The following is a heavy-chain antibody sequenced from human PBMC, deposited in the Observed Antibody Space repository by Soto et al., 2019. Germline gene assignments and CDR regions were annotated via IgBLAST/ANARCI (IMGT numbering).Heavy chain of an antibody. J-gene: IGHJ4*02. V-gene: IGHV6-1*01. CDR1: GDSVSSNSAA. Sequence: SQTLSLTCVISGDSVSSNSAAWNWIRQSPSRALEWLGRTYYRSKRYNDYAVSVKSRIKINPETSKNQSSLQLNSVTHEYTAVYYSVRLVGAAVDYWSQATLVTVCS. CDR2: TYYRSKRYN. CDR3: VRLVGAAVDY. D-gene: IGHD1-26*01.